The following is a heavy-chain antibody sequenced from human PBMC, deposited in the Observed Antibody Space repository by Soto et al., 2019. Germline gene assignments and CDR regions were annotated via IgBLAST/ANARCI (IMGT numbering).Heavy chain of an antibody. CDR1: GGSISGSISY. J-gene: IGHJ4*02. CDR3: AGHAPYRDSPFDL. CDR2: IYSGGAT. Sequence: QLQLQESGPRLVKPSETLSLTCTVSGGSISGSISYWGWIRQPPEKGLEWIGSIYSGGATYYSPSLKPRVNLSVDTSKNQFYLTLTSATDAETAVYFCAGHAPYRDSPFDLWGQGALVTVSS. V-gene: IGHV4-39*01. D-gene: IGHD4-17*01.